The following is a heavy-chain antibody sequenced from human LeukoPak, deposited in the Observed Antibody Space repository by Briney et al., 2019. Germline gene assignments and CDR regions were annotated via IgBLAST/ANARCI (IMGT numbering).Heavy chain of an antibody. V-gene: IGHV4-34*01. D-gene: IGHD3-22*01. J-gene: IGHJ3*02. Sequence: SETLSLTCAVYGGSFSGYYWCWIRQPPGKGLEWIGEINHSGSTNYNPSLKSRVTISVDTSKNQFSLKLSSVTAADTAVYYCARFTTYYYDSSGYDDAFDIWGQGTMVTVSS. CDR1: GGSFSGYY. CDR3: ARFTTYYYDSSGYDDAFDI. CDR2: INHSGST.